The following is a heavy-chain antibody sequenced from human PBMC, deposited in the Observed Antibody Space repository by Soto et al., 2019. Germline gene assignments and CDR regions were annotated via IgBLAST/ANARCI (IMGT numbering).Heavy chain of an antibody. CDR3: ARENSYFDY. CDR2: ISEYNANA. CDR1: GYTFSNFG. J-gene: IGHJ4*02. V-gene: IGHV1-18*01. Sequence: QIQLLQSGAEVKKPGASVKVTCKASGYTFSNFGISWVRQAPGQGLEWMGWISEYNANANYAQKFQGRLTMTARTYKRTASMELRTRRSDDTAVHYCARENSYFDYWGQGTLVTVSS.